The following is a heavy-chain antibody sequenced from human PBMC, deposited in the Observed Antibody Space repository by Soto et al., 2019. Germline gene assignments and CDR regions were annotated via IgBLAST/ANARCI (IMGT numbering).Heavy chain of an antibody. Sequence: DVQLLESGGGLVQPGGSLRLACAASGFTFSSYAMTWVRQAPGKRLEWVSGIRGGGGTTYYSGSVKGRFTISRDNYTKTLYLQLIRLRAEATAVYYCAKRPYYGSGSSCDGVQRIGDIVMDVWGQGTTVTV. D-gene: IGHD3-10*01. CDR3: AKRPYYGSGSSCDGVQRIGDIVMDV. V-gene: IGHV3-23*01. J-gene: IGHJ6*02. CDR1: GFTFSSYA. CDR2: IRGGGGTT.